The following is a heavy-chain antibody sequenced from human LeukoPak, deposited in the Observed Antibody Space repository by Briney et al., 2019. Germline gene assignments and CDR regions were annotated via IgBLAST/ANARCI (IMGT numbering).Heavy chain of an antibody. CDR2: INWNSGST. Sequence: PGGSLRLSCAASGFTFDDYGMSWVRQAPGKGLEWVAGINWNSGSTGYADSVKGRFTISRDNAKNSLYLQMNSLRAEDTAVYYCARDQEWELIGVFDYWGQGTLVTVSS. V-gene: IGHV3-20*04. D-gene: IGHD1-26*01. CDR1: GFTFDDYG. CDR3: ARDQEWELIGVFDY. J-gene: IGHJ4*02.